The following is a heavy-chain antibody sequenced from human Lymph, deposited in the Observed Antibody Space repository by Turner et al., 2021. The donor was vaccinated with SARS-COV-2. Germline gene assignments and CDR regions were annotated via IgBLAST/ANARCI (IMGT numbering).Heavy chain of an antibody. V-gene: IGHV3-30-3*01. CDR3: ARGDYYGSGSYPGKSFDH. Sequence: QVQPVESRAGVVVPAGALTVSPPASGWSFSSYAIYWVRQAPGKGLEWVAVMSYDGSDNYYADSVKGRFTILRDNSKNTLHLQMNSMRAEDTAVYYCARGDYYGSGSYPGKSFDHWGQGTLVTVSS. D-gene: IGHD3-10*01. CDR2: MSYDGSDN. CDR1: GWSFSSYA. J-gene: IGHJ4*02.